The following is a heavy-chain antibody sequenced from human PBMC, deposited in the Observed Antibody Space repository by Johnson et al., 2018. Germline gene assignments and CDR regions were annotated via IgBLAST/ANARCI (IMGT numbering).Heavy chain of an antibody. CDR3: TRGTCDWLLIPDV. CDR1: GFTFGDYA. D-gene: IGHD3-9*01. J-gene: IGHJ6*02. CDR2: IRSKADGGTA. Sequence: VQLVQSGGGLVKPGRSLRLSCTASGFTFGDYAMSWFRQAPGKGLEWVGFIRSKADGGTAEYAASVKGRFTISRDDSKSIAYQQMNSLKTEDTAVYYCTRGTCDWLLIPDVWGQGTTVTVSS. V-gene: IGHV3-49*05.